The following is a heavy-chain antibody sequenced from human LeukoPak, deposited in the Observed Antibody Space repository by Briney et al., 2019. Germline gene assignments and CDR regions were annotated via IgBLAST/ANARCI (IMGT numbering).Heavy chain of an antibody. CDR3: ARFNYDSSGYYFGYFDY. J-gene: IGHJ4*02. Sequence: ASVKVSCKASGYTFTSYYMHWVRPAPGQGLEWMGIINPSGGSTRYAQKFQGRVTMTRDTSTSTVYMELSSLRSEDTAVYYCARFNYDSSGYYFGYFDYWGQGTLVTVSS. D-gene: IGHD3-22*01. CDR1: GYTFTSYY. CDR2: INPSGGST. V-gene: IGHV1-46*01.